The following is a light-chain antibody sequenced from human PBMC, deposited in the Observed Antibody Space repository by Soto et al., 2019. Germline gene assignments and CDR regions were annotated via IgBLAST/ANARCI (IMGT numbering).Light chain of an antibody. J-gene: IGLJ2*01. CDR1: TSNIGRNT. CDR3: GSWDASLTGVV. Sequence: QSVLTQPPSPSGTPGQRVTISCSGSTSNIGRNTVHWYQQLPGTAPKLLIYSNNQRPSGVPDRFSGSKSGTSASLAISGLRSEDEADYYCGSWDASLTGVVFGGGTKLTVL. V-gene: IGLV1-44*01. CDR2: SNN.